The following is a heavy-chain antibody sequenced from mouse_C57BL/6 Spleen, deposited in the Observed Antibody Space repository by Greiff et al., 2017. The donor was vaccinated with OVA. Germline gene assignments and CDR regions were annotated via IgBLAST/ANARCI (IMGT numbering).Heavy chain of an antibody. CDR3: AKVQLGYFDV. V-gene: IGHV1-50*01. CDR1: GYTFTSYW. Sequence: QVQLQQPGAELVKPGASVKLSCKASGYTFTSYWMQWVKQRPGQGLEWIGEIDPSDSYTNYNQKFKGKATVTVDTSSSTAYMQLSSLTSEDSAVYYCAKVQLGYFDVWGTGTTVTVSS. J-gene: IGHJ1*03. CDR2: IDPSDSYT. D-gene: IGHD4-1*02.